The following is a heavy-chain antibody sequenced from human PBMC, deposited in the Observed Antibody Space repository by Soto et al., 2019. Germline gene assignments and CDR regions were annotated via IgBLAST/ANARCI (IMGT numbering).Heavy chain of an antibody. V-gene: IGHV3-23*01. D-gene: IGHD3-10*01. Sequence: GGSLRLSCAASGFTFSNFAMSWVRQAPGKGLEWVSTITDTLTDSVLRIYYADSVKCRFTISRDNSNNTLYLQMNSLRTEDTAVYYCATHPHYSIADWGQGTLVTVSS. CDR3: ATHPHYSIAD. CDR2: ITDTLTDSVLRI. J-gene: IGHJ4*02. CDR1: GFTFSNFA.